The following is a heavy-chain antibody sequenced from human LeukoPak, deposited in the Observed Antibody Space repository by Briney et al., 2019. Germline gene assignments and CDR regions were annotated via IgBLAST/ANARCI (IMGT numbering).Heavy chain of an antibody. CDR1: GYXFTGYY. D-gene: IGHD2-8*01. CDR3: AIMGDTFDI. V-gene: IGHV1-2*02. J-gene: IGHJ3*02. Sequence: GASVKVSCKASGYXFTGYYIHWVRQAPGQGLEWMGSINPDNADTNYAQNFQGRVTMTRDTSLNTAYMDLSRLRSDDTAVCYCAIMGDTFDIWGQGTMVTVSS. CDR2: INPDNADT.